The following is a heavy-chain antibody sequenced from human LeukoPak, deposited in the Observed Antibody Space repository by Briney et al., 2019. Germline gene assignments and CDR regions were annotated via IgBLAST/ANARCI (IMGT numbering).Heavy chain of an antibody. CDR1: GGSFSGYY. CDR3: ARLGYGSYAFDI. V-gene: IGHV4-34*01. CDR2: INHSGST. Sequence: PSETLSLTCAVYGGSFSGYYWSWIRQPPGKGLEWIGEINHSGSTNYNPSLKSRVTISVDPSKNQFSLKLSSVTAADTAVYYCARLGYGSYAFDIWGQGTMVTVSS. D-gene: IGHD3-10*01. J-gene: IGHJ3*02.